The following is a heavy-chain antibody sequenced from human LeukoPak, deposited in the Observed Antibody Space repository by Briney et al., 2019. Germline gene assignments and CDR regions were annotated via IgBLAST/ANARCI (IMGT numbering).Heavy chain of an antibody. CDR3: VRDGMGIIPYDL. J-gene: IGHJ4*01. CDR1: GFTFSNYW. D-gene: IGHD3-16*02. Sequence: GGSLRLSCAGSGFTFSNYWMNWVRQAPGKGLVWVSHIKPDGSETSHADSVKGRFIVSRDNAKNTLFLQISSQKDEDTAVYYCVRDGMGIIPYDLWGQGTLVTVSS. CDR2: IKPDGSET. V-gene: IGHV3-74*01.